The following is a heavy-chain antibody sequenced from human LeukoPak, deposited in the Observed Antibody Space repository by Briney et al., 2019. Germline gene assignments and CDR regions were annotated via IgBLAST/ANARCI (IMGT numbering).Heavy chain of an antibody. Sequence: SETLSLTRTVSGGSLSSSYYYWGWIRQPPGKGPEWNGYIYYSGSTNYNPSLKSRVTISVDTSKNQFSLKLSSVTAADTAVYYCARDYYDSSGYRLDAFDIWGQGTMVTVSS. J-gene: IGHJ3*02. D-gene: IGHD3-22*01. CDR3: ARDYYDSSGYRLDAFDI. V-gene: IGHV4-61*01. CDR2: IYYSGST. CDR1: GGSLSSSYYY.